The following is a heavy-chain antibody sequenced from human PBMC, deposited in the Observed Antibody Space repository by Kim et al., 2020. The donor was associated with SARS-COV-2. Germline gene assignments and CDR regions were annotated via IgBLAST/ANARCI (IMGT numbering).Heavy chain of an antibody. CDR2: I. V-gene: IGHV3-48*03. Sequence: IQCAGSGKGPFTISRDNAKNSLYLQMNSLRAEDTAVYYCARESDVAGNDYWGQGSLVTVSS. D-gene: IGHD6-19*01. J-gene: IGHJ4*02. CDR3: ARESDVAGNDY.